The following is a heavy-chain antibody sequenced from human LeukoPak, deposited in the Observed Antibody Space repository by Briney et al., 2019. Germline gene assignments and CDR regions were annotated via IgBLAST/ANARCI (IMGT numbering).Heavy chain of an antibody. V-gene: IGHV7-4-1*02. CDR2: INTNTGNP. Sequence: GASVKVSCKASGYTFTSYAMNWVRQAPGQGLEWMGWINTNTGNPTYAQGFTGRFVFSLDTSVSTAYLQISSLKAEDTAVYYCAREEETRHDYGDYVFDYWGQGTLVTVSS. CDR3: AREEETRHDYGDYVFDY. CDR1: GYTFTSYA. D-gene: IGHD4-17*01. J-gene: IGHJ4*02.